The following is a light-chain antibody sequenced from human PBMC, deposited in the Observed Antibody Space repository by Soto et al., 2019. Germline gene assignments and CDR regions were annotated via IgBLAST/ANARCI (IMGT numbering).Light chain of an antibody. CDR2: DVT. J-gene: IGLJ3*02. CDR1: SSDVGGYNY. Sequence: QSSLTQPSSASGSPGQTVTISCTGTSSDVGGYNYVSWYQHHPGKAPKILIYDVTKRPSGVTDRFSGYKSGNSASLTGSGLQSEDEADYDWTSFAGSNNLVFGGGTQVTGL. CDR3: TSFAGSNNLV. V-gene: IGLV2-8*01.